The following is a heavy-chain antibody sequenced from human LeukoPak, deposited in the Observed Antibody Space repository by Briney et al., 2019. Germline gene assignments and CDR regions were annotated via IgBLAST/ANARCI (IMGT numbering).Heavy chain of an antibody. D-gene: IGHD3-22*01. CDR2: ISGRGGST. Sequence: GGSLRLSCAASGFTFSSYAMSWVRQAPGKGLEWVSAISGRGGSTYYADSVKGRFTISRDNSKNTLYLQMNSLRAEDTAVYYCAKSSYYDSSGYYYVSPLDYWGQGTLVTVSS. V-gene: IGHV3-23*01. CDR1: GFTFSSYA. J-gene: IGHJ4*02. CDR3: AKSSYYDSSGYYYVSPLDY.